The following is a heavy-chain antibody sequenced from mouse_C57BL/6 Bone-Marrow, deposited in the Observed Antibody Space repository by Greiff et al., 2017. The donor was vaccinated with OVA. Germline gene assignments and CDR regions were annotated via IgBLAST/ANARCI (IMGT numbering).Heavy chain of an antibody. V-gene: IGHV14-4*01. J-gene: IGHJ3*01. Sequence: VQLQQSGAELVRPGASVKLSCTASGFNIKDDYMHWVKQRPEQGLEWIGWIDPENGDTEYASKFQGKATITADPASNTAYLQLSSLTSEDTAVYYCTTFLYYMGFAYWGQGTLVTVSA. CDR2: IDPENGDT. CDR1: GFNIKDDY. CDR3: TTFLYYMGFAY. D-gene: IGHD2-1*01.